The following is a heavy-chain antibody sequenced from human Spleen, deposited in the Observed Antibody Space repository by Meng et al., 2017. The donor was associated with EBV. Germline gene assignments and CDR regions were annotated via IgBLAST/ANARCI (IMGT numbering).Heavy chain of an antibody. V-gene: IGHV4-4*02. CDR2: IYHSGST. J-gene: IGHJ5*02. CDR3: AQRERWGLDP. D-gene: IGHD3-16*01. Sequence: QVQLEDSGPGLVKPSGTRSLTCAVSGGSISSSNWWNWVRQAPGKGLEWIGEIYHSGSTSYNPSLESRVTISIDKSKNQVSLKLTSVTAADTAVYYCAQRERWGLDPWGQGTLVTVSS. CDR1: GGSISSSNW.